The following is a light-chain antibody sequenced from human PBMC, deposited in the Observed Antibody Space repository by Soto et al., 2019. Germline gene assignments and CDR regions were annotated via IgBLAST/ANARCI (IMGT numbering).Light chain of an antibody. CDR2: DAS. Sequence: DIQMTQSPYSLSASVGDRVTITCRASQSISSYLNLYQHKPGKAPKVLFYDASSLQSGFPSKISGSGSGTDFTLTISNLQTEDFGTYACHQRYSPPLTSGGGTNVETK. CDR1: QSISSY. CDR3: HQRYSPPLT. J-gene: IGKJ4*01. V-gene: IGKV1-39*01.